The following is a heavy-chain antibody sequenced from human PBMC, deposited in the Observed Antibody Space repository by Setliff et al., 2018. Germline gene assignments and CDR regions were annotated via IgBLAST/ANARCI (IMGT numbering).Heavy chain of an antibody. CDR2: ISDDGTND. CDR1: GFSVSTFS. D-gene: IGHD1-7*01. Sequence: PGGSLRLSCAASGFSVSTFSMHWVRQTPVKGLEWVATISDDGTNDFYTDSVKGRFTISRDSSKNTLYLQMNSLRAEDTAVYYCAKPQLELRWGFESWGQGTLVTVSS. V-gene: IGHV3-30*18. J-gene: IGHJ4*02. CDR3: AKPQLELRWGFES.